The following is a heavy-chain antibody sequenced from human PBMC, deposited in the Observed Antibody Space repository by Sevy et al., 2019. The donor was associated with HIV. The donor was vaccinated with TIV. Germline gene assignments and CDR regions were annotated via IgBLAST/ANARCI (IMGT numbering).Heavy chain of an antibody. V-gene: IGHV4-38-2*01. CDR2: IYHSGST. Sequence: SETLSLTCAVSGYSISSGYYWGWIRQPPGKGLEWIGSIYHSGSTYYNPSLKSRFTISVDTSKNQFSLKLSSVTAADTAWYYCARNPRYSSGWYGPFDPWGQGTLVTVSS. CDR1: GYSISSGYY. CDR3: ARNPRYSSGWYGPFDP. J-gene: IGHJ5*02. D-gene: IGHD6-19*01.